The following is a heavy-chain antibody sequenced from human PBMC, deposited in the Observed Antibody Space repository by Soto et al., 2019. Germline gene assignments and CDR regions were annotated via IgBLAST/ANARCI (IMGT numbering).Heavy chain of an antibody. D-gene: IGHD6-13*01. V-gene: IGHV1-46*01. J-gene: IGHJ5*02. Sequence: QGRVTMTRDTSTNTVYMELSSLRSEDTAVYYCARDSPNTAEVEGSLDHWGQGTLVTVSS. CDR3: ARDSPNTAEVEGSLDH.